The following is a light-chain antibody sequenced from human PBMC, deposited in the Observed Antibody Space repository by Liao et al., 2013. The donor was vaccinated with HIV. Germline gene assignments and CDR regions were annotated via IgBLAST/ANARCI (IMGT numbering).Light chain of an antibody. CDR1: NIGSKS. Sequence: SYELTQPPAVSVAPGKTARITCGGDNIGSKSVHWYQQRPGQAPVLVIFYDRDRPSGIPERFSGSNSENTATLTISRVEAGDEADYYCQVWDSRSDHRVFGGGTKLTVL. J-gene: IGLJ3*02. CDR3: QVWDSRSDHRV. CDR2: YDR. V-gene: IGLV3-21*04.